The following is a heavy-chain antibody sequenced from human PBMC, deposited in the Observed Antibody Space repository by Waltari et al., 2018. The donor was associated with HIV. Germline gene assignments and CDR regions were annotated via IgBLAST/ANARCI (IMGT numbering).Heavy chain of an antibody. CDR2: IYFNGNP. CDR3: VRGPIMTPGNFYNGFDV. J-gene: IGHJ6*02. CDR1: GGSITNHY. V-gene: IGHV4-59*11. D-gene: IGHD2-15*01. Sequence: QVQLQESGPGLVKPSETLSLTCSVSGGSITNHYLSWIRQSPEKGLEWIGYIYFNGNPNYNSSLKSRVTMSADTSKNQISLKLSSVTAADSAKYYCVRGPIMTPGNFYNGFDVWGRGTTVTVS.